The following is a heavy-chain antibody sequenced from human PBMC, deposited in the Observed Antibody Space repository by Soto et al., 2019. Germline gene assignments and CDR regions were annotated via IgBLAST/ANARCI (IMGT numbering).Heavy chain of an antibody. CDR1: GFSLTTSGVG. CDR3: AHRVLRAVFGLVTTTAIYFDF. J-gene: IGHJ4*02. D-gene: IGHD3-3*01. CDR2: MYWDDDK. Sequence: QITLNESGPTGVKPTETLTLTCTFSGFSLTTSGVGVGWVRQSPGKAPEGLAFMYWDDDKRYSTSLKSRLTITKDTSKNQVVLTMANVDPADTATYYCAHRVLRAVFGLVTTTAIYFDFWGQGTPVVVSS. V-gene: IGHV2-5*02.